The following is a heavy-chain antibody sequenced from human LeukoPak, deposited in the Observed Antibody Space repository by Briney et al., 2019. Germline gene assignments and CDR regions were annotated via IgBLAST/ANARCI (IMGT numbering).Heavy chain of an antibody. J-gene: IGHJ4*02. D-gene: IGHD5-24*01. CDR3: ARGRRWLQLGYYFDY. CDR1: GGSISGYY. Sequence: PSETLSLTCTVSGGSISGYYWSWIRQPPGKGLEWIGEINHSGSTNYNPSLKSRVTISVDTSKNQFSLKLSSVTAADTAVYYCARGRRWLQLGYYFDYWGQGTLVTVSS. CDR2: INHSGST. V-gene: IGHV4-34*01.